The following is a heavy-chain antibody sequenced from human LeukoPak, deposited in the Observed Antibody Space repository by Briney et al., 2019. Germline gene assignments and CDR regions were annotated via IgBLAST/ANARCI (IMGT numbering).Heavy chain of an antibody. CDR3: AREDPGIAAAGGADAFDI. D-gene: IGHD6-13*01. CDR2: INHSGTS. V-gene: IGHV4-34*01. Sequence: PSETLSLTCAVYGGSFSDYYWSWIRQPPGKGLEWIAEINHSGTSNYSPSLKSRVTISVVTSKNQFSLQLNSVTPEDTAVYYCAREDPGIAAAGGADAFDIWGQGTMVTVSS. CDR1: GGSFSDYY. J-gene: IGHJ3*02.